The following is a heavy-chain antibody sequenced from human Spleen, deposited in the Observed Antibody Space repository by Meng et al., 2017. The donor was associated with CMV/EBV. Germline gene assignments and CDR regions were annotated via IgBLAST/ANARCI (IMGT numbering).Heavy chain of an antibody. D-gene: IGHD1-1*01. J-gene: IGHJ4*02. CDR3: ARDRAGTTGGLGY. CDR2: IYYSGST. V-gene: IGHV4-39*07. CDR1: GGSISSSSYY. Sequence: QLPLPESGTRLVQPSGTLSLTCTVSGGSISSSSYYWGWIRQPPGKGLEWIGSIYYSGSTYYNPSLKSRVTISVDTSKNQFSLKLSSVTAADTAVYYCARDRAGTTGGLGYWGQGTLVTVSS.